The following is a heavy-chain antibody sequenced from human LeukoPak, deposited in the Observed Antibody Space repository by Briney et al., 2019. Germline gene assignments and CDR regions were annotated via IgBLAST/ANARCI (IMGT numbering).Heavy chain of an antibody. J-gene: IGHJ6*02. Sequence: LRLSCAASGFTFSSYAMHWVRQAPGKGLEWVAVISYDGSNKYYADSVKGRFTVSRDNSKNTLYLQMNSLRAEDTAVYYCARAEWRYQLLVPYYYYGMDVWGQGTLVTVSS. CDR1: GFTFSSYA. CDR2: ISYDGSNK. V-gene: IGHV3-30*04. D-gene: IGHD2-2*01. CDR3: ARAEWRYQLLVPYYYYGMDV.